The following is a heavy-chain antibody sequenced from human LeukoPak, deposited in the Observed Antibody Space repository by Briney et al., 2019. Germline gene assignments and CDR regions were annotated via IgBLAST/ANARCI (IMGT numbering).Heavy chain of an antibody. CDR2: IYYSGST. D-gene: IGHD4-17*01. J-gene: IGHJ4*02. V-gene: IGHV4-59*01. CDR3: AREVDDYGDYVVDY. CDR1: GGSISSYY. Sequence: SETLSLTCTVSGGSISSYYWSWIRQPPGKGLEWIGYIYYSGSTNYNPSLKSRITISVDTSKNQFSLKLSSVTAADTAVYYCAREVDDYGDYVVDYWGQGTLVTVSS.